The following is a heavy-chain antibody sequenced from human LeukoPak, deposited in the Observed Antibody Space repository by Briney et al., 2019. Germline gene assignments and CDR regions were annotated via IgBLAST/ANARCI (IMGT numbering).Heavy chain of an antibody. Sequence: KSSETLFLTCSVSGDSISSYFWSWIRQPAGKGLEWIGRIYASGSNKYNPYLKSRVTMSVDTSKNQFSLKLNSVTAADTAVYYCARDLASYYGYWGQGTLVTVSS. CDR1: GDSISSYF. J-gene: IGHJ4*02. CDR2: IYASGSN. CDR3: ARDLASYYGY. V-gene: IGHV4-4*07. D-gene: IGHD1-26*01.